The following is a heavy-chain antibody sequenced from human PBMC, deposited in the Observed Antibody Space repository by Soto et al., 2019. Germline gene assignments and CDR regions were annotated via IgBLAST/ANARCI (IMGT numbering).Heavy chain of an antibody. CDR3: ARPMNYNDYLDY. V-gene: IGHV1-3*05. D-gene: IGHD3-10*01. CDR1: GYIFTSYS. J-gene: IGHJ4*02. Sequence: QVQLVQSGAEEKKPGASVKVSCKASGYIFTSYSMHWLRQAPGQRLEWMGWIHGNDGSTKYSQIFQGRVTFTRDTSASTDYMELGSLRSEDTAVYYCARPMNYNDYLDYWGQGTLVTVSS. CDR2: IHGNDGST.